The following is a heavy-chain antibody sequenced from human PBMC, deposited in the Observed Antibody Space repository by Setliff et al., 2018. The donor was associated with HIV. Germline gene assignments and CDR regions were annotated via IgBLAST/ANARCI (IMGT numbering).Heavy chain of an antibody. Sequence: PSETLSLTCTVSGGSITTTNYYWGWVRQSPGKGLEWIGVIYYRGSAYYNLSLQSRVTLSVDTSKDSFSLHLTSVTAADPAVYFCARARGPPLPVLDFWGPGTLVTVSS. V-gene: IGHV4-39*07. CDR3: ARARGPPLPVLDF. D-gene: IGHD3-10*01. CDR1: GGSITTTNYY. CDR2: IYYRGSA. J-gene: IGHJ4*02.